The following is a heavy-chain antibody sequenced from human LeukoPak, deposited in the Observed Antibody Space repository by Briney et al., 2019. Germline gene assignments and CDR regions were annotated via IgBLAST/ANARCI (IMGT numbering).Heavy chain of an antibody. D-gene: IGHD3-16*01. CDR3: AREGELSWFDP. J-gene: IGHJ5*02. CDR2: IWYDGSNK. Sequence: GGSLRLSCAASGFTFSSYGMHWVRQAPGKGLEWVAVIWYDGSNKYYADSVKGRFTISRDNSKNTLYLQMNSLRAEDTAVYYCAREGELSWFDPWGQGTLVTVSS. CDR1: GFTFSSYG. V-gene: IGHV3-33*01.